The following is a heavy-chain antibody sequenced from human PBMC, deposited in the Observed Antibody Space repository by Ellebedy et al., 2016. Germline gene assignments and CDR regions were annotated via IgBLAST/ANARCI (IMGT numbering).Heavy chain of an antibody. CDR2: ISAYNGNT. CDR3: ARDYDFWSGYYHKFAFDI. J-gene: IGHJ3*02. CDR1: GYTFTSYG. V-gene: IGHV1-18*01. Sequence: ASVKVSCKASGYTFTSYGISWVRQAPGQGLEWMGWISAYNGNTNYAQKLQGRVTMTTDTSTSTAYMELRSLRSDDTAVYYCARDYDFWSGYYHKFAFDIWGQGTMVTVSS. D-gene: IGHD3-3*01.